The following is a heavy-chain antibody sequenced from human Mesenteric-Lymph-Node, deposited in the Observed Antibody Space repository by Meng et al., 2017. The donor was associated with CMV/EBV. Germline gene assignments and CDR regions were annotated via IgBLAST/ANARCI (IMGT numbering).Heavy chain of an antibody. V-gene: IGHV4-31*03. CDR1: GGSISSAGYY. D-gene: IGHD2-21*02. J-gene: IGHJ4*02. CDR2: IHYSGTT. Sequence: TCTVSGGSISSAGYYWNWIRQHPGKGLEWIGYIHYSGTTSYNPSLKSRITMSVDSSKNQFSLKLTSVTVADTAMYFCARERLVTANDYWGPGTLVTVSS. CDR3: ARERLVTANDY.